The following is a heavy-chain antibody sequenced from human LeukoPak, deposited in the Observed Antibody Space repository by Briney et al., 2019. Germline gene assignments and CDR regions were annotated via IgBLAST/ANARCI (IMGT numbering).Heavy chain of an antibody. Sequence: GGSLRLSCAASGLTLSSYWMSWVRQAPGKGLEWVPNIKQDGSEKYYVDSVKGRFTISRDNAKNSLYLQMNSLRAEDTAVYYCARDWGEQTAYYYYYYGMDVWGKETTVTVSS. CDR2: IKQDGSEK. CDR3: ARDWGEQTAYYYYYYGMDV. J-gene: IGHJ6*04. V-gene: IGHV3-7*03. D-gene: IGHD3-10*01. CDR1: GLTLSSYW.